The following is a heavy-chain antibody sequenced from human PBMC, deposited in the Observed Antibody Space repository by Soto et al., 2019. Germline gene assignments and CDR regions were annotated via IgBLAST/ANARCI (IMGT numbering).Heavy chain of an antibody. CDR1: GFSFRTYL. V-gene: IGHV3-7*01. D-gene: IGHD3-16*01. Sequence: GGSLRLSCAGSGFSFRTYLMSWVRQAPGKGLEWVANIKQGGNEKFYVDSVKGRFTISRDNDKKSLYLQMDSLRVEDTAVYYCVGALTYEVPYYYYGMDVWGQGTTVTVS. J-gene: IGHJ6*02. CDR3: VGALTYEVPYYYYGMDV. CDR2: IKQGGNEK.